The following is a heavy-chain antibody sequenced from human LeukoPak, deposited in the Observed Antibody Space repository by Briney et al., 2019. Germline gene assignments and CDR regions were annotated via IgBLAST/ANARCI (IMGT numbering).Heavy chain of an antibody. V-gene: IGHV4-39*01. CDR3: ARYYYDSSGYYRFDP. J-gene: IGHJ5*02. CDR1: GGSISSNNYY. CDR2: VHYSGSS. Sequence: SETLSLTCTVSGGSISSNNYYWGWIRQPPGKGLEWIGSVHYSGSSYYNPSLKSRLTISVDTSKSQFSLKLSSVTAADTAVYYCARYYYDSSGYYRFDPWGQGTLVSVSS. D-gene: IGHD3-22*01.